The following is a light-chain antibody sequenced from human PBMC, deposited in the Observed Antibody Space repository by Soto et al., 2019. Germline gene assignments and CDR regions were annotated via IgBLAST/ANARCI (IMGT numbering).Light chain of an antibody. J-gene: IGKJ4*01. CDR1: QGLSSW. V-gene: IGKV1-12*01. CDR3: QQANSFPLT. Sequence: DIQMTQSPFSLSASVGDRGTITCRASQGLSSWLAWYQQKAGKAPKLLITAASTLHSGVPSRFSGSGSGTDFTLTITSLQPDDFGTYYCQQANSFPLTFGGGTKVDIK. CDR2: AAS.